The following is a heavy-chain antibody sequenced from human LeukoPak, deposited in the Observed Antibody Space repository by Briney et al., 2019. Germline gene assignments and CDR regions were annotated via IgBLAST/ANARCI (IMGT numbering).Heavy chain of an antibody. Sequence: GGSLRLSCAASGITFSSYTMSWVRQAPGQGLEWVPAISPSGGGTYYADSVKGRFTISRDNSKDTLYLQMNSLRVDDTAVYYCATDLYDSSPDFWGQGTLVTVSS. D-gene: IGHD3-22*01. V-gene: IGHV3-23*01. CDR3: ATDLYDSSPDF. CDR1: GITFSSYT. CDR2: ISPSGGGT. J-gene: IGHJ4*02.